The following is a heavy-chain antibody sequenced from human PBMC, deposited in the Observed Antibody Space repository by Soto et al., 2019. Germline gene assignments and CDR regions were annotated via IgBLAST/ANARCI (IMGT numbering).Heavy chain of an antibody. D-gene: IGHD3-22*01. CDR3: AKDLFGKCSGSCYSGGSDY. CDR2: LSNTGATT. J-gene: IGHJ4*02. V-gene: IGHV3-23*01. Sequence: EVQLLESGGGLVQPGGSLRLSCEASGFTFNKYAMSWVRHAPGTGLEWVSALSNTGATTYYANPVKGRFTISRDNSKSTLYLRMDSLRADDTAMYFCAKDLFGKCSGSCYSGGSDYWGQGNLVTVSS. CDR1: GFTFNKYA.